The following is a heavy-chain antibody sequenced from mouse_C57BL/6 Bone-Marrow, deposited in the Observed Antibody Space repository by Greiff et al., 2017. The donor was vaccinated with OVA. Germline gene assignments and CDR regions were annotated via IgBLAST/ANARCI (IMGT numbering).Heavy chain of an antibody. J-gene: IGHJ4*01. CDR1: GYSFTIYY. Sequence: QVQLKQSGPELVKPGASVKISCKASGYSFTIYYIHWVKQRPGQGLEWIGWIYPGSVSTKYNEKFKGKATLTADTSSSTAYMQLSSLTSEDSAVYYCERSNYGGLAMDYWGQGTSVTVSS. CDR2: IYPGSVST. D-gene: IGHD2-5*01. V-gene: IGHV1-66*01. CDR3: ERSNYGGLAMDY.